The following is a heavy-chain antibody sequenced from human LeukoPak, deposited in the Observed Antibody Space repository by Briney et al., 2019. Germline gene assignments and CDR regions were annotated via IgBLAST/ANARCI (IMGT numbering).Heavy chain of an antibody. CDR3: ARHIHVLRYFDWLAYNWFDP. D-gene: IGHD3-9*01. Sequence: SETLSLTCTVSGGSISSSSYYWGWIRQPPGKGLEWIGSIYYSGSTYYNPSLKSRVTISVDTSRNQFSLKLSSVTAADTAVYYCARHIHVLRYFDWLAYNWFDPWGQGTLVTVSS. CDR2: IYYSGST. V-gene: IGHV4-39*01. J-gene: IGHJ5*02. CDR1: GGSISSSSYY.